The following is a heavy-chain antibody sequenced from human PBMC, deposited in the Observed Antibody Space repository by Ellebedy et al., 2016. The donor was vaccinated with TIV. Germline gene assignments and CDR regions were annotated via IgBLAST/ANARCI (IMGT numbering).Heavy chain of an antibody. V-gene: IGHV3-74*01. CDR1: GFTFSSYW. CDR3: ARDPHNYEFWSGYYTGYFDY. Sequence: GESLKISCAASGFTFSSYWMHWVRQAPGKGLVWVSRINSDGSSTSYADSVKGRFTISIDNAKNSLYLEMNSLRDEDTAVYYCARDPHNYEFWSGYYTGYFDYWGQGTLVTVSS. D-gene: IGHD3-3*01. J-gene: IGHJ4*02. CDR2: INSDGSST.